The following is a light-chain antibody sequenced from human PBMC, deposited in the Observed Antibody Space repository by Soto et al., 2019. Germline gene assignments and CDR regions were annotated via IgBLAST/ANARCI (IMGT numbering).Light chain of an antibody. CDR1: SSDVGGYNF. J-gene: IGLJ2*01. Sequence: QSALTQPPSASGSPGQSVTISCTGTSSDVGGYNFVSWYLHHPGKAPKLMIYEVNKRPSGVPDRFSGSKSGNTASLTFSGLQAEDEADYYCSSYAGSNNIMVFGGGTKLTVL. V-gene: IGLV2-8*01. CDR2: EVN. CDR3: SSYAGSNNIMV.